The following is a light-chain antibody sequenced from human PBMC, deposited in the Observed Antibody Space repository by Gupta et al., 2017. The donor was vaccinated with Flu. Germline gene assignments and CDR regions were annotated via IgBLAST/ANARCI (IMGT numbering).Light chain of an antibody. V-gene: IGKV1-9*01. J-gene: IGKJ4*01. CDR1: QGISNY. CDR2: ATS. CDR3: QQLNNYPLT. Sequence: DTPLTQSPSFVSASVGDRVTITCRASQGISNYLVWFQQKPGKAPKVLISATSTLQRGVPSRFSGSGSGTEFTLTISSLQPEDFATYYCQQLNNYPLTFGGGTKVEIK.